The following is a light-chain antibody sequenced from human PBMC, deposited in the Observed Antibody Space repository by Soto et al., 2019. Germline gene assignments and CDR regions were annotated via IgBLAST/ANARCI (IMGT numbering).Light chain of an antibody. V-gene: IGKV1-39*01. J-gene: IGKJ1*01. CDR1: QDVENF. Sequence: DIQMTQSPSSLSASVGDRVIMTCRASQDVENFLNWYQQKPGKPPRLLVYVASTLQSGVPSRFSGTGSGTDFTLTISSLHPDDFATYYCQQSSGIPPTFGQGTKVDIK. CDR3: QQSSGIPPT. CDR2: VAS.